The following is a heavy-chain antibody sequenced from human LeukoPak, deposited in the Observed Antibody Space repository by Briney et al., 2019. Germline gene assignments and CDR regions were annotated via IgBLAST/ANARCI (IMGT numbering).Heavy chain of an antibody. Sequence: GGSLRLSCAASGFTFSSYAMHWVRQAPGKGLEWVAVISYDGSNKYYADSVKGRFTISRDNSKNTLYLQMNSLRAEDTAVYYCARDAKVCCHNWFDPWGQGTLVTVSS. J-gene: IGHJ5*02. V-gene: IGHV3-30*04. CDR2: ISYDGSNK. D-gene: IGHD2-8*01. CDR3: ARDAKVCCHNWFDP. CDR1: GFTFSSYA.